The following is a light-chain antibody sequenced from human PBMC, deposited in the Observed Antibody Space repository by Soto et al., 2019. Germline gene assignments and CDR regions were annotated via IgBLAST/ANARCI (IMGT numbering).Light chain of an antibody. V-gene: IGKV3-15*01. CDR1: QSVGSN. Sequence: EIVMTHSPGTLSVSPGERATLSCRVSQSVGSNLAWYQQKPGQAPRLLIYGASTRATGIPVRFTGSGSGTEFTLTISRLEPEDFAVYYCQQYGNSPINFGQGTRLEIK. CDR2: GAS. CDR3: QQYGNSPIN. J-gene: IGKJ5*01.